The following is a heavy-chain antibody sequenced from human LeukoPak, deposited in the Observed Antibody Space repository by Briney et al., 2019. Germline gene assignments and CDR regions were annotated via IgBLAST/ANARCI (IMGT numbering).Heavy chain of an antibody. CDR2: INHSGST. Sequence: SETLSLTCAVYGGSFSGYYWSWIRQPPGKGLEWIGEINHSGSTNYNPSLKSRVTISVDTPKNQFSRKLSSVTAADTAVYYCAKARRLDYWGQGTLVTVSS. V-gene: IGHV4-34*01. CDR1: GGSFSGYY. J-gene: IGHJ4*02. CDR3: AKARRLDY.